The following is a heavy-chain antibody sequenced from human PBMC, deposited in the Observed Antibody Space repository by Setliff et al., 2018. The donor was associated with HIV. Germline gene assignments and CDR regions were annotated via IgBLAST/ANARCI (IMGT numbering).Heavy chain of an antibody. CDR3: ASQGDGYNLYHVYYFDY. CDR2: IYYSGTT. Sequence: SETLSLTCTVSGGSISSSSYYWGWIRQPPGKGLEWIGSIYYSGTTYYNPSLKSRITISVDTSKNQFSLKVNSVTAADTAVYYCASQGDGYNLYHVYYFDYWGQGTLVTVSS. CDR1: GGSISSSSYY. J-gene: IGHJ4*02. D-gene: IGHD5-12*01. V-gene: IGHV4-39*07.